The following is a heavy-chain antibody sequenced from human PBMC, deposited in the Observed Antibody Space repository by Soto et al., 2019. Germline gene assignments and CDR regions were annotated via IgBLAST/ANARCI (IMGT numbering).Heavy chain of an antibody. V-gene: IGHV3-49*02. CDR2: IRSKDYGGTT. CDR3: TREIPSFDS. CDR1: GFTFTYFS. J-gene: IGHJ4*02. Sequence: GGSLRLSCATSGFTFTYFSISWVRQAPGRGLEWVGFIRSKDYGGTTEYAASVKGRFAISRDDSTGIAYLQMNSLKNEDTAVYYCTREIPSFDSWGQGTLVTVSS.